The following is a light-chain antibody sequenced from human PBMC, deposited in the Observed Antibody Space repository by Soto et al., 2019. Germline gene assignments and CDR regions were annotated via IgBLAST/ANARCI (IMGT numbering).Light chain of an antibody. CDR3: SSYTSRSTLGV. Sequence: QSALTQPASVSGSPGQSITISCTGSNTDIGGYNYVSWYQQHPGKAPKLMIYDVSNRPSGVSYRFSGSKSGKTASLTISGLQAEDEADYYCSSYTSRSTLGVFGGGTKLTVL. V-gene: IGLV2-14*03. CDR2: DVS. CDR1: NTDIGGYNY. J-gene: IGLJ2*01.